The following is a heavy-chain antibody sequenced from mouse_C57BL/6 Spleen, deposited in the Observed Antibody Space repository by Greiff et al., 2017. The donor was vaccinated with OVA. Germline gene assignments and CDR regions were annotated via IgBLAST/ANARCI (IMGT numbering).Heavy chain of an antibody. CDR1: GYTFTSYW. CDR3: ARGPGVASDWYFDV. J-gene: IGHJ1*03. CDR2: IDPSDSYT. D-gene: IGHD6-1*01. Sequence: QVQLQQPGAELVMPGASVKLSCKASGYTFTSYWMHWVKQRPGQGLEWIGEIDPSDSYTNYNRKFKGKSTLTVDKSSSTAYMQLSSLTSEDSAVYYCARGPGVASDWYFDVWGTGTTVTVSS. V-gene: IGHV1-69*01.